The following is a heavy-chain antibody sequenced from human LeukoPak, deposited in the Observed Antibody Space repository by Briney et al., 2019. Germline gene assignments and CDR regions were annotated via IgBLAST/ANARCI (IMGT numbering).Heavy chain of an antibody. Sequence: ASVKVSCKASGYTFTSYCMHWVRQPPGQGLEWLGIINPSGGSTSYAQKFQGRVTMTRDTSTSTVYMELSSLRSEDTAVYYCARGHSSGWYSTNYYFDYWGQGTLVTVSS. CDR2: INPSGGST. V-gene: IGHV1-46*01. CDR3: ARGHSSGWYSTNYYFDY. D-gene: IGHD6-19*01. J-gene: IGHJ4*02. CDR1: GYTFTSYC.